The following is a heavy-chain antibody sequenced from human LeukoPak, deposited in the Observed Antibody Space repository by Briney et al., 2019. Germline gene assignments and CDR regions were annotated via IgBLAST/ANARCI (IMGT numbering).Heavy chain of an antibody. D-gene: IGHD2-21*02. CDR2: ISYDGSNK. Sequence: GGSLRLSCAASGFTFSSYGMHWVRQAPGKGLEWVAVISYDGSNKYYADSVKGRFTISRDNPKNTLYLQMNSLRAEDTAVYYCARDNGNCGGDCYLHWYAFDIWGQGTMVTVSS. V-gene: IGHV3-30*19. J-gene: IGHJ3*02. CDR3: ARDNGNCGGDCYLHWYAFDI. CDR1: GFTFSSYG.